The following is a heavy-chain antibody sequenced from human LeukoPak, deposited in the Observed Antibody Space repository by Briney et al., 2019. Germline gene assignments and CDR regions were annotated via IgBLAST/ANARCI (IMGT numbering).Heavy chain of an antibody. J-gene: IGHJ3*02. CDR3: ARTRIISTFSTRRYAFDI. V-gene: IGHV4-34*01. CDR1: GGSFSGYY. D-gene: IGHD3-16*01. Sequence: SETLSLTCAVYGGSFSGYYWSWIRQPPGKGLEWIGEINHSGSTNYNPSLKSRVTISVDTSKNQFSLKLSSVTAADTAVYYCARTRIISTFSTRRYAFDIWGQGTMVTVSS. CDR2: INHSGST.